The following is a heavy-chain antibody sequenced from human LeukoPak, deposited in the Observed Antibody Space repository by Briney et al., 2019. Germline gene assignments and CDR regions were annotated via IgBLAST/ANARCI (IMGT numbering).Heavy chain of an antibody. CDR3: AKDKGYSSSWYFGTATYGMDV. V-gene: IGHV3-23*01. J-gene: IGHJ6*02. CDR1: GSTFDNYA. Sequence: GGSLRLSCEASGSTFDNYAMSWVRQAPGKGLEWVSAISGSGGSTYYADSVKGRFTISRDNSKNTLYLQMNSLRAEDTAVYYCAKDKGYSSSWYFGTATYGMDVWGQGTTVTVSS. D-gene: IGHD6-13*01. CDR2: ISGSGGST.